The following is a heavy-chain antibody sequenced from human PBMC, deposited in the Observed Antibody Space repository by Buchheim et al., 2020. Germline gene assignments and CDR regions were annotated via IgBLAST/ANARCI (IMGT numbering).Heavy chain of an antibody. CDR2: INHSGST. J-gene: IGHJ4*02. V-gene: IGHV4-34*01. Sequence: QEQLQQWGAGLLKPSETLSLTCAVYGGSFSGYYWSWIRQPPGKGLEWIGEINHSGSTNYNPSLKSRVTISVDTSKNQFSLKLSSVTAADTAVYYCARGLRYSYGWYYFDYWGQGTL. D-gene: IGHD5-18*01. CDR3: ARGLRYSYGWYYFDY. CDR1: GGSFSGYY.